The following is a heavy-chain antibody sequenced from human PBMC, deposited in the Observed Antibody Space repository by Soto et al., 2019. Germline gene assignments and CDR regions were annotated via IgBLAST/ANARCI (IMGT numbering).Heavy chain of an antibody. CDR3: ARAKYCSGGSCYSGGPEFDY. J-gene: IGHJ4*02. Sequence: QVQLVQSGAEVKKPGSSVKVSCKASGGTFSSYTISWVRQAPGQGLEWMGRIIPILGIANYAQKFQGRVTITADKSTSTAYIELSSLGSEDTAVYYCARAKYCSGGSCYSGGPEFDYWGQGPLVTVSP. D-gene: IGHD2-15*01. CDR2: IIPILGIA. CDR1: GGTFSSYT. V-gene: IGHV1-69*02.